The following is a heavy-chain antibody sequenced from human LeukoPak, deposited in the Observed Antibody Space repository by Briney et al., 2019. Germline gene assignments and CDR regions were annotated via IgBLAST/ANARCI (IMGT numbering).Heavy chain of an antibody. Sequence: SETLSLTCTVSGYSISSGYYWGWIRQPPGKGLEWSGCIYHSGSTYYNPSPRSRVPISVNTSKTQFSLKLSSVTAADTAVYYCARGQRVVIDYWGQGTLVTVSS. CDR3: ARGQRVVIDY. CDR2: IYHSGST. CDR1: GYSISSGYY. J-gene: IGHJ4*02. D-gene: IGHD3-22*01. V-gene: IGHV4-38-2*02.